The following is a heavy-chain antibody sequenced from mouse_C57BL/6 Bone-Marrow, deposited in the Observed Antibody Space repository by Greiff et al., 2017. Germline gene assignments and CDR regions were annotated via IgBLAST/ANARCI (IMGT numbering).Heavy chain of an antibody. Sequence: QVQLQQPGAELVMPGASVKLSCKASGYTFTSYWMHWVKQRPGQGLEWIGEIDPSDSYTNYNQQFKGKSTLTVDKSSSTAYMQLSSLTSEDSAVYYCARESNYGSSYDFDYWGQGTTLTVSS. CDR1: GYTFTSYW. D-gene: IGHD1-1*01. V-gene: IGHV1-69*01. CDR2: IDPSDSYT. CDR3: ARESNYGSSYDFDY. J-gene: IGHJ2*01.